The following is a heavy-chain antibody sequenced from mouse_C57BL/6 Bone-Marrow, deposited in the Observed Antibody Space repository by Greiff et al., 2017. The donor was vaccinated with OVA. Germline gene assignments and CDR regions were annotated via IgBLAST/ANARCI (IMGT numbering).Heavy chain of an antibody. CDR1: GFPITSGYY. CDR2: ITHSGET. J-gene: IGHJ1*03. CDR3: AGDTDGFWYFDV. V-gene: IGHV12-3*01. Sequence: VQLQQSGPGLVKPSQSLFLTCSIPGFPITSGYYWIWIRQSPGKPLEWMGYITHSGETFYNPSLQSPISITRETSKNQFFLQLNSVTTEDTAMYYCAGDTDGFWYFDVWGTGTTVTVSS. D-gene: IGHD2-3*01.